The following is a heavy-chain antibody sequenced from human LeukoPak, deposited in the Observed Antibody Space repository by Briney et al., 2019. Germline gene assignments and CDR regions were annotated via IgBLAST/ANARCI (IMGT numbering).Heavy chain of an antibody. CDR1: GGSVSSGSYY. D-gene: IGHD3-10*01. CDR3: ARGWGYYGSGSYYNAVDY. Sequence: PSETLSLTCTVSGGSVSSGSYYWSWIRQPPGKGLEWSGYIYYSGSTNYNPSLKSRVTISVDTSKNQFSLKLSSVTAADTAVYYCARGWGYYGSGSYYNAVDYWGQGTLVTVSS. CDR2: IYYSGST. V-gene: IGHV4-61*01. J-gene: IGHJ4*02.